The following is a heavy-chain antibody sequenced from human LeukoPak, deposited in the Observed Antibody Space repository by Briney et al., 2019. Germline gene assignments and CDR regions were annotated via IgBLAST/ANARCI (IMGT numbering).Heavy chain of an antibody. Sequence: SETLSLTCAVYGGSFSGYYWSWIRQPPGKGLEWIGEINHSGSTNYNPSLKSRVTISVDTSKNQFSLKLSSVTAADTAVYYCAGGSVAALLDYWGQGTLVTVSS. CDR2: INHSGST. V-gene: IGHV4-34*01. CDR3: AGGSVAALLDY. CDR1: GGSFSGYY. J-gene: IGHJ4*02. D-gene: IGHD6-19*01.